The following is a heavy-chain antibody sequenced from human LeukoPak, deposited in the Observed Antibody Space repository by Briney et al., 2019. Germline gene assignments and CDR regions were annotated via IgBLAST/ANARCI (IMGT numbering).Heavy chain of an antibody. CDR2: IWYDGSNK. J-gene: IGHJ4*02. V-gene: IGHV3-33*01. CDR3: ARGAGPTEDLFDY. CDR1: GFTFSSYG. D-gene: IGHD1-14*01. Sequence: GGSLRLSCAASGFTFSSYGMHWVRQAPGKGLEWVAVIWYDGSNKYYADSVKGRFTISRDNSKNTLYLQMNSLRAEDTAVYYCARGAGPTEDLFDYWGQGTLVTVSS.